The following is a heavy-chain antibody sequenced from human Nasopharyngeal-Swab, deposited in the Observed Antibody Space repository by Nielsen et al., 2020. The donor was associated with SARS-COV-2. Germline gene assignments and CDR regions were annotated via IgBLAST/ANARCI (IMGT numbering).Heavy chain of an antibody. CDR2: INHSGST. CDR3: ARGIRPGPRATRGRYFDY. V-gene: IGHV4-34*01. Sequence: RQAPGKGLEWIGEINHSGSTNYNPSLKSRVTISVDTSKNQFSLKLSSVTAADTAVYYCARGIRPGPRATRGRYFDYWGQGALVTVSS. J-gene: IGHJ4*02. D-gene: IGHD1-26*01.